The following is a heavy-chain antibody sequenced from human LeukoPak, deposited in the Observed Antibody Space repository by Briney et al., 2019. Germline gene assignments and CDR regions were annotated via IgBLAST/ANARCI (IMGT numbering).Heavy chain of an antibody. CDR3: ARESDIVATSRAYDI. Sequence: GGSLRLSCAASGFTFRSYWMSWVRQAPGKGLEWVANIKQDGSEKYYVDSVKGRFTISRDNAKNSLYLQMISLRAEDSDVYSCARESDIVATSRAYDIWGQGTMVTVSS. D-gene: IGHD5-12*01. CDR2: IKQDGSEK. CDR1: GFTFRSYW. J-gene: IGHJ3*02. V-gene: IGHV3-7*01.